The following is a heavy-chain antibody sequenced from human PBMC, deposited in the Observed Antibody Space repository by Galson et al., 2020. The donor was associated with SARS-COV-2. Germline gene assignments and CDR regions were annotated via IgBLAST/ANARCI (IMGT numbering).Heavy chain of an antibody. V-gene: IGHV3-48*03. CDR3: ARDRGGTIFGVVIIPGLMDV. CDR1: GFTFSSYE. Sequence: GGSLRLSCAASGFTFSSYEINWVRQAPGKGLEWVSYISSSGSTIYYADSVKGRFTISRDNAKNSLYLQMNSLRAEDTAVYYCARDRGGTIFGVVIIPGLMDVWGKGTTVTVSS. CDR2: ISSSGSTI. J-gene: IGHJ6*04. D-gene: IGHD3-3*01.